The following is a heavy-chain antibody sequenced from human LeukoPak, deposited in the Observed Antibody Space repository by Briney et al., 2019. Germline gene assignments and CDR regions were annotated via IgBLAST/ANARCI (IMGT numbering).Heavy chain of an antibody. Sequence: GGSLRLSCAASGFTFSSYSMNWVRQAPGKGLEWVSSISSSSSYIYYADSVKGRFTFSRDNAKNSLYLQMNSLRAEDTAVYYCAREDLGGVTIFDWGQGTLVTVSS. D-gene: IGHD3-3*01. CDR1: GFTFSSYS. CDR2: ISSSSSYI. V-gene: IGHV3-21*01. CDR3: AREDLGGVTIFD. J-gene: IGHJ4*02.